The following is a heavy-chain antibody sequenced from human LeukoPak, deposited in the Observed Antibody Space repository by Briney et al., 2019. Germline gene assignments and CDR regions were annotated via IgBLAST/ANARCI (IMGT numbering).Heavy chain of an antibody. CDR1: GFTFSSYW. J-gene: IGHJ4*02. V-gene: IGHV3-74*01. Sequence: GGSLRLSCAASGFTFSSYWMHWVRQAPGKGLVWVSRINSDGSSTSYADSVKGRFTISRDNAKNTLYLQMNILRAEDTAVYYCARGLYSSSYNDYWGQGTLVTVSS. CDR3: ARGLYSSSYNDY. D-gene: IGHD6-6*01. CDR2: INSDGSST.